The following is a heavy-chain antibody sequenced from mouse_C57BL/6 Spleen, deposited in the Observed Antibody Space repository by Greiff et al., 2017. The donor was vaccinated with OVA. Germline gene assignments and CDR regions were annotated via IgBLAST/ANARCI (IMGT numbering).Heavy chain of an antibody. J-gene: IGHJ2*01. CDR2: IRSKSNNYAT. D-gene: IGHD2-1*01. V-gene: IGHV10-1*01. Sequence: EVKLVESGGGLVQPKGSLKLSCAASGFSFNTYAMNWVRQAPGKGLEWVARIRSKSNNYATYYADSVKDRFTISRDDSESMLYLQMNNLKTEDTAMYYCVRQPVYSYFDYWGQGTTLTVSS. CDR1: GFSFNTYA. CDR3: VRQPVYSYFDY.